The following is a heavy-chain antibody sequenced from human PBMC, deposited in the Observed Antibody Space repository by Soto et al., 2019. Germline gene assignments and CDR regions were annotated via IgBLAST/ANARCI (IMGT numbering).Heavy chain of an antibody. Sequence: SQTLSLTCAISGDNVSSHSATWNWSRQSPSRGLEWLGRTYYRSKWYNDYAVSVKSRITINPDTSKNQFSLQLNSVTPEDTAVYYCARANPTGGGYDRWGQGTLVTVSS. CDR3: ARANPTGGGYDR. V-gene: IGHV6-1*01. J-gene: IGHJ5*02. CDR2: TYYRSKWYN. CDR1: GDNVSSHSAT. D-gene: IGHD5-12*01.